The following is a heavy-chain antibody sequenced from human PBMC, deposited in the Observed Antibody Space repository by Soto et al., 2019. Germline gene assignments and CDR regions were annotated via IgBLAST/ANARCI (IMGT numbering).Heavy chain of an antibody. D-gene: IGHD2-2*01. Sequence: GGSLRLSCTVSGFPFNNYGINWVRQAPGKGLEWVSSVSKSDYTYYSYSVKGRFIISRDNAKNSVSLQMNTLRVEDTAVYYCAREDSIIIPAVSDFWGQGSLVTVSS. CDR3: AREDSIIIPAVSDF. CDR1: GFPFNNYG. CDR2: VSKSDYT. V-gene: IGHV3-21*01. J-gene: IGHJ4*02.